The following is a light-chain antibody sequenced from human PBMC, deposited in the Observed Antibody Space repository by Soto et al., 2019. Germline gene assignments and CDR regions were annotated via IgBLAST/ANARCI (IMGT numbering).Light chain of an antibody. J-gene: IGKJ5*01. V-gene: IGKV3-15*01. CDR1: QLFSSN. CDR2: GSS. CDR3: QQYNDWPRT. Sequence: EIVMTQSPATLSVSPGESVTLSCRASQLFSSNLAWYQRRPGQAPRLLIYGSSTRATGVPARFSGSASGTEFTLTISSLQSEDFAVYYCQQYNDWPRTFGQGTRL.